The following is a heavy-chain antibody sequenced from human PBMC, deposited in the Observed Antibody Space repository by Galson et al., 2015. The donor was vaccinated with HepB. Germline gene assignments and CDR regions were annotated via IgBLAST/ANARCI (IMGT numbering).Heavy chain of an antibody. CDR3: ARGIAVVPTGPQTAGEDY. CDR2: IYHSGST. CDR1: GGSISSSNW. Sequence: ETLSLTCAVSGGSISSSNWWSWVRQPPGKGLEWIGEIYHSGSTNYNPSLRSRVTISLDKSKNQFSLNLSSVIAANTAVYYCARGIAVVPTGPQTAGEDYWGQGILVTVSS. D-gene: IGHD2-2*01. J-gene: IGHJ4*02. V-gene: IGHV4-4*02.